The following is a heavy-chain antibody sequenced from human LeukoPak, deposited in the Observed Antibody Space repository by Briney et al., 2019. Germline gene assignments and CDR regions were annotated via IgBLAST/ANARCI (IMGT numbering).Heavy chain of an antibody. CDR1: GFTFNIYA. Sequence: GGSLRLSCAASGFTFNIYAMSWVRLAPGKGLQWVASMCGSAGCTYYEDSVRGRFTISRDNSKKILYLQMNSLRAEDTAIYYCARDRPNYHESNGHYYNRDGDHWGQGTLVTVSS. CDR2: MCGSAGCT. V-gene: IGHV3-23*01. D-gene: IGHD3-10*01. J-gene: IGHJ5*02. CDR3: ARDRPNYHESNGHYYNRDGDH.